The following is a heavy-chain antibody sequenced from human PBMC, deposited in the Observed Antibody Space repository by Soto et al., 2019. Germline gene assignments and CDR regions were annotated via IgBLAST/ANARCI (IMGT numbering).Heavy chain of an antibody. CDR1: GFTFSSYA. Sequence: GGSLRLSCAASGFTFSSYAMSWVRQAPGKGLEWVSAISGSGGSTYYADSVKGRFTISRDNSKNTLYLQMNSLRAEDTAVYYCARDEIYMVRGTDNWFDTWGQGTLVTVSS. J-gene: IGHJ5*02. V-gene: IGHV3-23*01. CDR2: ISGSGGST. CDR3: ARDEIYMVRGTDNWFDT. D-gene: IGHD3-10*01.